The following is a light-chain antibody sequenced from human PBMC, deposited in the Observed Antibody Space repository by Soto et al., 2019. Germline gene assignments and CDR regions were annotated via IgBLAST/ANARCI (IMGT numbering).Light chain of an antibody. J-gene: IGKJ1*01. V-gene: IGKV3-20*01. CDR3: QQYGSSPWTT. CDR2: GTS. Sequence: EIVLTQSPATLSLSPGERATLSCRASQSVGSSLAWYQQRPGQAPRLLIYGTSSRATGIPDRFSGSGSGTDFTLTIGRLEPEDFAVYYCQQYGSSPWTTFGQGTKVDIK. CDR1: QSVGSS.